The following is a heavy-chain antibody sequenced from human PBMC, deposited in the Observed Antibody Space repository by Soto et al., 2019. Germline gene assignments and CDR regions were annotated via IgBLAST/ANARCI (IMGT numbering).Heavy chain of an antibody. CDR2: IYYSGST. CDR3: ARGTGYSSGPNDY. V-gene: IGHV4-59*01. J-gene: IGHJ4*02. Sequence: SETLSLTCTVSGGSISSYYWSWIRQPPGKGLEWIGYIYYSGSTNYNPSLKSRVTISVDTSKNQFSLKLSSVTAADTAVYYCARGTGYSSGPNDYWGQGTLVTVS. CDR1: GGSISSYY. D-gene: IGHD6-19*01.